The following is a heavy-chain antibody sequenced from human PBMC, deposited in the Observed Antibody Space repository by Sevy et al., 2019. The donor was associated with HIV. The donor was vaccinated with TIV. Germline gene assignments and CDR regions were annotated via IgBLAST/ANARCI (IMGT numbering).Heavy chain of an antibody. CDR1: GGSISSGGYY. J-gene: IGHJ3*02. V-gene: IGHV4-31*03. Sequence: SETLSLTCTVSGGSISSGGYYWSWIRQHPGKGLEWIGYIYYSGSTYYNPSLKSRVTISVDTPKNQFSLKLSSVTAADTAVYYCASETDHHAFDIWGQGTMVTVSS. CDR3: ASETDHHAFDI. CDR2: IYYSGST.